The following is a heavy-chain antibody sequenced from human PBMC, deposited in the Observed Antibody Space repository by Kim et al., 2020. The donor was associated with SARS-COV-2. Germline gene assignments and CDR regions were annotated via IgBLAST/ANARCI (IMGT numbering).Heavy chain of an antibody. CDR2: IIPIFGTA. D-gene: IGHD6-6*01. CDR3: ARETHSSSMCFDY. Sequence: SVKVSCKASGGTFSSYAISWVRQAPGQGLEWMGGIIPIFGTANYAQKFQGRVTITADESTSTAYMELSSLRSEDTAVYYCARETHSSSMCFDYWGQGTLVTVSS. J-gene: IGHJ4*02. CDR1: GGTFSSYA. V-gene: IGHV1-69*13.